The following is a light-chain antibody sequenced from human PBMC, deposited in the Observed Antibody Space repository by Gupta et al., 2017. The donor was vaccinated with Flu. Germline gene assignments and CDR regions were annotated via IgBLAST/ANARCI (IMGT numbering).Light chain of an antibody. CDR3: QQHGSSPGT. J-gene: IGKJ1*01. Sequence: EIVLTQSPGTLSLSPGERATLSCRASQSVSSSYLAWYQQKPGQAPRLLIYGASSRATGIPDRFSGSGSGTDFTLTISRLEPEDFAVYYCQQHGSSPGTFGQGTXVEIK. CDR1: QSVSSSY. CDR2: GAS. V-gene: IGKV3-20*01.